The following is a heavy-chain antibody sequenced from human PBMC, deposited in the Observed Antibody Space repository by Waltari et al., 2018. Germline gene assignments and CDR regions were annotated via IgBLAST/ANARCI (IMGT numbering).Heavy chain of an antibody. Sequence: QMQLVQPGAEVKTTGSSVKVSCKASGYTFTYRYLHWVRQAPGQALEWMGWITPYDGNTNYAQKFQDRVTITEDRSMDTAYMELSSLRSEDTAMYYCASGSGSPGDAFDIWGQGTMVTVSS. CDR2: ITPYDGNT. V-gene: IGHV1-45*02. CDR3: ASGSGSPGDAFDI. D-gene: IGHD3-22*01. J-gene: IGHJ3*02. CDR1: GYTFTYRY.